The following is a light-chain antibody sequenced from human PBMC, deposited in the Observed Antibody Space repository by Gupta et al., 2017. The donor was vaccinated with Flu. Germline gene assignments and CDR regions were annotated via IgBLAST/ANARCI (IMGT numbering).Light chain of an antibody. J-gene: IGKJ5*01. CDR3: QQYDNPPPT. Sequence: PSSLSASVGDRVTITCQASQDISSYLNWYQRKPGKAPRLLIYDVSNLETGVPSRFSGSGSGTEFTFSISSLQPEDIATYYCQQYDNPPPTFGQGTRLEIK. CDR1: QDISSY. V-gene: IGKV1-33*01. CDR2: DVS.